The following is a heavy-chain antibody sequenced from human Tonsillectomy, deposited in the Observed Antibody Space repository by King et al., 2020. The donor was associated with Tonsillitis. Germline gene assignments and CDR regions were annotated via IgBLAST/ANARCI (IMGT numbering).Heavy chain of an antibody. J-gene: IGHJ3*01. CDR3: ARGAYCSGGACYSGLDL. CDR2: ARNKVHRYTT. V-gene: IGHV3-72*01. CDR1: GFTFSDHY. D-gene: IGHD2-15*01. Sequence: VQLVESGGGLVQPGGSLRLSCAASGFTFSDHYMDWVRQAPGKGLEWIGRARNKVHRYTTEYAASVKGRFTISRDDSKNSLYLQMNSLKTEDTAVSYCARGAYCSGGACYSGLDLWGQGTMVTVSS.